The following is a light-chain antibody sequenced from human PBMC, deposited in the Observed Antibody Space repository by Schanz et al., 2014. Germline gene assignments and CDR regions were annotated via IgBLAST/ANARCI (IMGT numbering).Light chain of an antibody. CDR1: ATDIGGTYL. CDR3: CSYSHTRTFVL. CDR2: GDN. J-gene: IGLJ2*01. V-gene: IGLV2-23*02. Sequence: QSALTQPASVSASPGQSITISCTGTATDIGGTYLVSWYQQNPGEAPKLLILGDNHRPSGVSNRFSGSKSANTASLTISGLQAEDEATYYCCSYSHTRTFVLFGGGTKLHRP.